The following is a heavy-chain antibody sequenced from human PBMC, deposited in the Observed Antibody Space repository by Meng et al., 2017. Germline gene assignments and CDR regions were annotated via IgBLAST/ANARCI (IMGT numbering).Heavy chain of an antibody. J-gene: IGHJ3*02. CDR1: GGSISSGGYY. CDR2: IYYSGST. Sequence: QVPPHESGPGLGKPSQPLSLTCTVSGGSISSGGYYWSWIHQHPGKGLEWIGYIYYSGSTYYNPSLKSRVTISVDTSKNQFSLKLSSVTAADTAVYYCARRKGRDAFDIWGQGTMVTVSS. V-gene: IGHV4-31*03. CDR3: ARRKGRDAFDI.